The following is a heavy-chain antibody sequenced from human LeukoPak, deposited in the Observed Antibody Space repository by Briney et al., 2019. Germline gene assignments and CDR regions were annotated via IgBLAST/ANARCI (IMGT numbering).Heavy chain of an antibody. CDR2: ISNNVVST. CDR3: ARPTSGWYAGGFDY. D-gene: IGHD6-19*01. J-gene: IGHJ4*02. V-gene: IGHV3-64*01. CDR1: GFTFSSYT. Sequence: PGGSLRLSCAASGFTFSSYTMHWVRQAPGKGLEYVSAISNNVVSTYYANSVRGRFTISRDNSKSTLYLQMNSLRAEDTALYYCARPTSGWYAGGFDYWGQGILVTVSS.